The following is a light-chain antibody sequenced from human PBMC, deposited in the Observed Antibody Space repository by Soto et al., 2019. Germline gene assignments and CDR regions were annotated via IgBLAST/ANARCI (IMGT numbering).Light chain of an antibody. CDR3: SSHTSSSTTPYV. J-gene: IGLJ1*01. CDR1: SSDIGAYNY. CDR2: EVI. Sequence: QSALTQPASVSGSPGQSITIYCTGTSSDIGAYNYVSWYRQHPGKAPKLMIYEVINRPSGVSNRFSGSNSGNTASLTISGLQAEDEADYYCSSHTSSSTTPYVFGTGTKVTVL. V-gene: IGLV2-14*01.